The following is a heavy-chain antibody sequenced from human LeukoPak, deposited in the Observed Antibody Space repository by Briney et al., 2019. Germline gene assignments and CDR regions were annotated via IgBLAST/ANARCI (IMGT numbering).Heavy chain of an antibody. J-gene: IGHJ4*02. D-gene: IGHD2-15*01. V-gene: IGHV3-30-3*01. CDR2: ISYDGSNK. CDR3: ARVSGYCSDGVCRFDY. Sequence: GGSLRLSCAASGFTFSSYAMHWVRQAPGKGLEWVAVISYDGSNKYYADSVKGRFTISRDNSKNTLYLQMNSLRAEDTAVYYCARVSGYCSDGVCRFDYWDQGALVTVSS. CDR1: GFTFSSYA.